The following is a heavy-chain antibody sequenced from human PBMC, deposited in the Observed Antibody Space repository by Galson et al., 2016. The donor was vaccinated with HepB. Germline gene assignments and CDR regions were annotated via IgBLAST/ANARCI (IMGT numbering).Heavy chain of an antibody. J-gene: IGHJ4*02. Sequence: SLRLSCAASGFTFSSYSMNWVRQAPGKGLEWVSYIGDTGSRIYYADSAKGRFTISRDNAKNSVYLRMNSLRDDDTAVYYCARDVSPYASPPDYWGQGTLVTVSS. D-gene: IGHD2-2*01. CDR1: GFTFSSYS. CDR2: IGDTGSRI. V-gene: IGHV3-48*02. CDR3: ARDVSPYASPPDY.